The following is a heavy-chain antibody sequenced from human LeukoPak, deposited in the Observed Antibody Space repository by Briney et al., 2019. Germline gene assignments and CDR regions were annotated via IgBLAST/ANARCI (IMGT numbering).Heavy chain of an antibody. CDR3: AKINWGSRFEGNY. Sequence: GGSLRLPCAASGFTFSSYAMSWVRQAPGKGLEWVSAISGSGGSTYYADSVKGRFTISRDNSKNTLYLQMNSLRAEDTAVYYCAKINWGSRFEGNYWGQGTLVTVSS. D-gene: IGHD7-27*01. V-gene: IGHV3-23*01. CDR2: ISGSGGST. CDR1: GFTFSSYA. J-gene: IGHJ4*02.